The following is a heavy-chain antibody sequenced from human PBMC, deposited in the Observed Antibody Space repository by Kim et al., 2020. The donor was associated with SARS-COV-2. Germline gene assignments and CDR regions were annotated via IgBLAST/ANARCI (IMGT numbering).Heavy chain of an antibody. J-gene: IGHJ6*01. CDR3: ARGKPSQPQLIGLSLFYY. CDR1: GESFSPNY. CDR2: VTYSGVT. V-gene: IGHV4-34*01. Sequence: SETLSLTCAVYGESFSPNYWRWVRQAPGKGLEWIGEVTYSGVTSYNPSFKRRLTMSVDTAKNQFSLRLSSLTAADTAVYFCARGKPSQPQLIGLSLFYY. D-gene: IGHD2-2*01.